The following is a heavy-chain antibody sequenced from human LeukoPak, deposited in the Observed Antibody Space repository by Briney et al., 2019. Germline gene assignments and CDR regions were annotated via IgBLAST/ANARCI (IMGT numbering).Heavy chain of an antibody. J-gene: IGHJ4*02. CDR2: IYHSGST. CDR3: ARVTGYMIEDYFDY. V-gene: IGHV4-4*02. Sequence: PSETLSLTCAVSGGSISSSNWWSWVRQPPGKGLEWIGEIYHSGSTNYNPSLKSRVTISLAKSKNQFSLKLTSVTAADAAVYYCARVTGYMIEDYFDYWGQGTLVTVSS. D-gene: IGHD3-22*01. CDR1: GGSISSSNW.